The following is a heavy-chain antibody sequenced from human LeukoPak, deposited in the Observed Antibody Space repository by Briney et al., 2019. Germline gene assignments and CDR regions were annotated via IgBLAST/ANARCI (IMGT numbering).Heavy chain of an antibody. J-gene: IGHJ4*02. Sequence: SETLSLTCTVSGGSISSYYWSSIRQPPGKGLEWIGYIYYSGSTNYNPSLKSRVTISVDTSKNQFSLKLSSVTAADAAVYYCARGFLGGYYFDYWGQGTLVTVSS. CDR3: ARGFLGGYYFDY. V-gene: IGHV4-59*01. CDR2: IYYSGST. D-gene: IGHD3-22*01. CDR1: GGSISSYY.